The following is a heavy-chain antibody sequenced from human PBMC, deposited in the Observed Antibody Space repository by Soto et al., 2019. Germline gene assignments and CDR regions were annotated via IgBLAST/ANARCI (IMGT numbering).Heavy chain of an antibody. J-gene: IGHJ6*03. Sequence: QVTLEESGPVLVKPTETLTLTCTVPGFSLSNGRMGVSWIRQPPGKALEWLAHIFSNDEKSYSTSLKSRLTISKDTSKSQVVLTMTNMDPVDTATYFCARYEYGIPTYYYMAVWGKGTTVTVSS. CDR2: IFSNDEK. CDR3: ARYEYGIPTYYYMAV. D-gene: IGHD5-12*01. CDR1: GFSLSNGRMG. V-gene: IGHV2-26*01.